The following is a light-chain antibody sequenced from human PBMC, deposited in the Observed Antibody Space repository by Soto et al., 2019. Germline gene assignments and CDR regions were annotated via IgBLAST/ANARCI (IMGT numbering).Light chain of an antibody. V-gene: IGLV2-14*01. CDR1: SSDVGGYKY. CDR2: EVS. Sequence: LTQPASVSGSPGQSITISCTGTSSDVGGYKYVSWYQQYPDKAPKLMIYEVSNRPSGVSNRFSGSKSGNTASLTISGLQAEDEADYYCSPYTSSSTYVFGTGTKVTVL. J-gene: IGLJ1*01. CDR3: SPYTSSSTYV.